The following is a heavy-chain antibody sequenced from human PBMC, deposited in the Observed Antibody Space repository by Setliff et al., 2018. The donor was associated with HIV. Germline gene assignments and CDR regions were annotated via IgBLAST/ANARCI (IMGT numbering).Heavy chain of an antibody. V-gene: IGHV1-2*06. J-gene: IGHJ3*01. CDR3: AKQGYSDSLYAFDV. Sequence: ASVKVSCKASTYTFSSYVINWVRQAPGHGLELMGRIHPNTGSTNYLQEFQGRVTITRDTSMSTVYMALTGLTSDDTAVYYCAKQGYSDSLYAFDVWGQGTMVTVSS. CDR2: IHPNTGST. D-gene: IGHD1-26*01. CDR1: TYTFSSYV.